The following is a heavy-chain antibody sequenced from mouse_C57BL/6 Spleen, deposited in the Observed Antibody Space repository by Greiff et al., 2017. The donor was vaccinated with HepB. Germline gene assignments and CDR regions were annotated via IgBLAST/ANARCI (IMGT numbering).Heavy chain of an antibody. Sequence: QVQLQQPGAELVRPGPSVKLSCKASGYTFTEYTVHWVKQRSGQGLGWLGWFYPGSGSIKYNEKFKDKAILTADKSSITVYMELSRLTSEDSAVYFCARHEDQGYGTSFDVWGTGTTVTVSS. D-gene: IGHD1-1*01. CDR2: FYPGSGSI. CDR3: ARHEDQGYGTSFDV. CDR1: GYTFTEYT. J-gene: IGHJ1*03. V-gene: IGHV1-62-2*01.